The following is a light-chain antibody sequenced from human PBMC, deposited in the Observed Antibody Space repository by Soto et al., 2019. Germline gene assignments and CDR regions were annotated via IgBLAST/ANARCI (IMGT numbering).Light chain of an antibody. Sequence: IVLTQSPGTLSLSPGERATLSCRASQSVRSNFLAWYQQKPGQAPRLLIYGASNRATGIPGRFSGSGSGTDFTLTITRLEPEDFAMYYCQRYDSLRTFGQGTKVDIK. CDR2: GAS. J-gene: IGKJ1*01. CDR3: QRYDSLRT. V-gene: IGKV3-20*01. CDR1: QSVRSNF.